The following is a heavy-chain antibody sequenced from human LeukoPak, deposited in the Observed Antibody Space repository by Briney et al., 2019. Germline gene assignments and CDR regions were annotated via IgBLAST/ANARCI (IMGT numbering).Heavy chain of an antibody. CDR3: AKGEASAYLNWFDP. V-gene: IGHV3-23*01. CDR2: ISGSGGTT. D-gene: IGHD3-16*01. CDR1: GFTFSSYA. Sequence: GGSLRLSCAASGFTFSSYAMTWVRQAPGRGLEWASVISGSGGTTYYADSVKGRFTISRDNSESTLYLQMNSLRVEDTALYYCAKGEASAYLNWFDPWGQGTLVTVSS. J-gene: IGHJ5*02.